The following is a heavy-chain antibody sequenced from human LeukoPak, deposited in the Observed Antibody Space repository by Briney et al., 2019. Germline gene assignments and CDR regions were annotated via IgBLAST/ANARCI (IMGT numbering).Heavy chain of an antibody. CDR3: AKNLLRFLEWLHAFDI. D-gene: IGHD3-3*01. V-gene: IGHV3-23*01. CDR1: GFTFSSYA. CDR2: ISGSGGST. J-gene: IGHJ3*02. Sequence: GGSLRLSCAASGFTFSSYAMSWVRQAPGNGLEWVSAISGSGGSTYYADSVKGRFTISRDNSKNTLYLQMNSLRAEDTAVYYCAKNLLRFLEWLHAFDIWGQGTMVTVSS.